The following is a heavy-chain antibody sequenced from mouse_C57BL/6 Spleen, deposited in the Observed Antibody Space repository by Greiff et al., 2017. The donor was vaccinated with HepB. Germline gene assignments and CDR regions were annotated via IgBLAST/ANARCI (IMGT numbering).Heavy chain of an antibody. V-gene: IGHV3-6*01. CDR1: GYSITSGYY. CDR2: ISYDGSN. J-gene: IGHJ2*01. Sequence: EVKLQESGPGLVKPSQSLSLTCSVTGYSITSGYYWNWIRQFPGNKLEWMGYISYDGSNNYNPSLKNRISITRDTSKNQFFLKLNSVTTEDTATYYCARGPLYYGSSYDYFDYWGQGTTLTVSS. CDR3: ARGPLYYGSSYDYFDY. D-gene: IGHD1-1*01.